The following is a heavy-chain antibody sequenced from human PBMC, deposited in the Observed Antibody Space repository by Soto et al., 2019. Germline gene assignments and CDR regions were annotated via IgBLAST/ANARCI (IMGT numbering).Heavy chain of an antibody. V-gene: IGHV1-69*02. D-gene: IGHD6-13*01. J-gene: IGHJ3*02. CDR1: GGTFSTYT. Sequence: QVQLVQSGAEVKKPGSWVKVSCKASGGTFSTYTIIWVRQAPGQGLEWMGRILPMLDITNSAQRFQGRVTITADKSTSTAYLELSSLRSEDTAVYYCTLGSWSAETFDIWGRGTMVTVSS. CDR3: TLGSWSAETFDI. CDR2: ILPMLDIT.